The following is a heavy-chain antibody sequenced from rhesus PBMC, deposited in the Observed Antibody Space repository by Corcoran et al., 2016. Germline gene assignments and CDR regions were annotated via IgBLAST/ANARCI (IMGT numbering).Heavy chain of an antibody. Sequence: QVQLVQSGAEIKQPGASVKLSCKASGYTFTSYYMHWVRQTPGQGLEWIGLITPYNGNKGDEQNFQGRVNITTDTSTSTGYMELSSLRSEDTAVYYCTRDISSGSWNSGFDYWGQGVLVTVSS. CDR2: ITPYNGNK. D-gene: IGHD6-25*01. CDR1: GYTFTSYY. V-gene: IGHV1-180*01. CDR3: TRDISSGSWNSGFDY. J-gene: IGHJ4*01.